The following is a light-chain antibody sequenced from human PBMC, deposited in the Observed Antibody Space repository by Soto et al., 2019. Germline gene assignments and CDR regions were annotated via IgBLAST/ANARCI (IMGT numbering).Light chain of an antibody. CDR1: QSISSY. Sequence: DIQMTQSPSSLSASVGDRVTITCRASQSISSYLNWYQQKPGKAPKLLIYAASSLQSGVPSRFSGRGSGTDVTLTISSLQPEDFGTYYCQQSYSTLHTFGQETKLEIK. CDR2: AAS. J-gene: IGKJ2*01. V-gene: IGKV1-39*01. CDR3: QQSYSTLHT.